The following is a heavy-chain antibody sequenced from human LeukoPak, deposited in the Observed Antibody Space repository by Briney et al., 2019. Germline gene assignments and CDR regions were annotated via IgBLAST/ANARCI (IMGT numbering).Heavy chain of an antibody. CDR1: GYTFTSYD. V-gene: IGHV1-8*01. D-gene: IGHD6-6*01. J-gene: IGHJ5*02. Sequence: GASVKVSCKASGYTFTSYDINWVRQATGQGLEWMGWMNPNSGNTGYAQKFQGRVTMTRTTSISTAYMELSSLRSEATAVYYCARGLRQLVWFDPWGQGTLVTVSS. CDR3: ARGLRQLVWFDP. CDR2: MNPNSGNT.